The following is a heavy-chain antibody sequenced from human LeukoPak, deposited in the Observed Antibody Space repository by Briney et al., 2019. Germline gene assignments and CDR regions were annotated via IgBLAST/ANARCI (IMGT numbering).Heavy chain of an antibody. V-gene: IGHV3-21*01. CDR3: ARSRAFDI. J-gene: IGHJ3*02. CDR1: GFTFSSYW. CDR2: ISSSSSYI. Sequence: GGSLRLSCAASGFTFSSYWMSRVRQAPGKGLEWVSSISSSSSYIYYADSVKGRFTISRDNAKNSLYLQMNSLRAEDTAVYYCARSRAFDIWGQGTMVTVSS.